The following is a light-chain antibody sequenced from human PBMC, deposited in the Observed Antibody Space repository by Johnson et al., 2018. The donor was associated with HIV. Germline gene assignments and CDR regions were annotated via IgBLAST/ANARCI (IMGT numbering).Light chain of an antibody. CDR1: SSNIGKNY. V-gene: IGLV1-51*01. J-gene: IGLJ1*01. Sequence: HSVLTQPPSVSAAPRQKVTISCSGSSSNIGKNYVSWYRHLPGTAPKLLIYDNDKRPSGIPDRFSASKSGSSAPLGITGLQTGDEADYYCATWDSSLSAYVFGPGTKVTIL. CDR2: DND. CDR3: ATWDSSLSAYV.